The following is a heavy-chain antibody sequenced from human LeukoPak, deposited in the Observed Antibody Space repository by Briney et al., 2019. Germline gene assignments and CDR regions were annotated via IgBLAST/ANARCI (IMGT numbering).Heavy chain of an antibody. V-gene: IGHV1-18*01. CDR2: ISAYNGNT. J-gene: IGHJ5*02. Sequence: GASVKVSCKASGYTFTSYGISWVRHAPGQGLEWIGWISAYNGNTNYAQKLQGRVTMTTDTSTSTAYMELRSLRSDDTGVYYCARGVAGGLLWFGETQRGWFEPWGQGPLVTVSS. CDR3: ARGVAGGLLWFGETQRGWFEP. CDR1: GYTFTSYG. D-gene: IGHD3-10*01.